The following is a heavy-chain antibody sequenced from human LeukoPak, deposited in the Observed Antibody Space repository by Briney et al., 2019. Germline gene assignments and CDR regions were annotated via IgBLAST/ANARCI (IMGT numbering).Heavy chain of an antibody. V-gene: IGHV3-74*01. J-gene: IGHJ6*02. D-gene: IGHD2-2*01. CDR1: GFTFSSYA. Sequence: PGRSLRLSCAASGFTFSSYAMHWVRQAPGKGLEWVSRINNDGSFRSSAEAVKGRFTISRDNAKNTLYLQMNSLRVEDTAVYYCAGVVLPAAKNNYYYAMDVWGPGTTVTVSS. CDR2: INNDGSFR. CDR3: AGVVLPAAKNNYYYAMDV.